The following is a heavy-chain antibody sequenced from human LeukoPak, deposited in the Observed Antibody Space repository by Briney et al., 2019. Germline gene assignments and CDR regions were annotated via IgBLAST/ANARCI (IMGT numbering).Heavy chain of an antibody. V-gene: IGHV3-23*01. CDR1: GFTFSNYA. J-gene: IGHJ3*02. CDR3: ARVHCSGGGCYQRNDGLEI. D-gene: IGHD2-15*01. CDR2: ISGSGDYT. Sequence: GGSLRLSCAASGFTFSNYAMSWVRQAPGRGLEWVSAISGSGDYTNYVDSLRGRFTVSRGNTKNSLYLQMNRLRAEDTAVYYCARVHCSGGGCYQRNDGLEIWGQGTVVTVSS.